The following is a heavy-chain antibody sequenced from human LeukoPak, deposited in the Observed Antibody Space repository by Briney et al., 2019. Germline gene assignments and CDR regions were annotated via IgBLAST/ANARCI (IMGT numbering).Heavy chain of an antibody. D-gene: IGHD6-13*01. CDR2: ISCDGGSI. CDR1: GFTFGDYA. V-gene: IGHV3-9*03. Sequence: PGGSLRLSCAASGFTFGDYAMHWVRQAPGKGLEWVSGISCDGGSIGYADSVKGRFTISRDDAKNSLYLQMNSLRAEDMALYYCAKGTGYSSSWHYFDYWGQGTLVTVSS. CDR3: AKGTGYSSSWHYFDY. J-gene: IGHJ4*02.